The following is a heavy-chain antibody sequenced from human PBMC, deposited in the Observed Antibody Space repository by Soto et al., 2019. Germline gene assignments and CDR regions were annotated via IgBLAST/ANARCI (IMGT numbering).Heavy chain of an antibody. J-gene: IGHJ2*01. Sequence: QVQLVQSGAEVKKPGASVRVSCKTYGYTFSDYFLHWVRQAPGQGPEWMGFVNPKRGGTEYAPRFQCRVTMTRDTSSTTVYMDLYRLTSDDTAIYYCARDSGIPGRYWYFDIWGRGTLVTVSS. CDR2: VNPKRGGT. D-gene: IGHD2-21*01. V-gene: IGHV1-2*02. CDR3: ARDSGIPGRYWYFDI. CDR1: GYTFSDYF.